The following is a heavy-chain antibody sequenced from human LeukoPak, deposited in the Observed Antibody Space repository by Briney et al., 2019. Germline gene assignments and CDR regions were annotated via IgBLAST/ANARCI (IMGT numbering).Heavy chain of an antibody. CDR1: GFTFSDYY. V-gene: IGHV3-11*04. CDR3: ARDRRTFASSDAFDI. D-gene: IGHD3-16*01. CDR2: ISSSGSTI. J-gene: IGHJ3*02. Sequence: GGSLRLSCAASGFTFSDYYMSWIRQAPGKGLEWVSYISSSGSTIYYADSVKGRFTISRDNAKNSLFSQMQSLISADTAAYYCARDRRTFASSDAFDIWGQGTMVTVSS.